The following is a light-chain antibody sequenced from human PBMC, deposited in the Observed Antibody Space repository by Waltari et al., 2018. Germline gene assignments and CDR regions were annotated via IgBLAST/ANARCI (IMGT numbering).Light chain of an antibody. V-gene: IGLV1-36*01. CDR1: RSHIGSNS. J-gene: IGLJ2*01. Sequence: QSVLTQPPSVSAAARRSVTISCSGGRSHIGSNSVSWYQQLPGTAPKLLIFYTDRRPSGVSDRFSGSKSGASASLAISGLQTEDEADYYCAAWDSGLSAVLFGGGTRLTVL. CDR2: YTD. CDR3: AAWDSGLSAVL.